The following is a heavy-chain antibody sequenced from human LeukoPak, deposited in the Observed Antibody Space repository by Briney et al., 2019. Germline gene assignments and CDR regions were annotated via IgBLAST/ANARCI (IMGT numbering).Heavy chain of an antibody. CDR3: ARDYDFWSGINN. Sequence: SETLSLTCTVSGGSVSGGSYYWSWIRQPPGKGLEWIGYIYYSGSTNYNPSPKSRVTISVDTSKNQVSLKLSSVTAADTAVYYCARDYDFWSGINNWGQGTLVTVSS. CDR2: IYYSGST. V-gene: IGHV4-61*01. D-gene: IGHD3-3*01. J-gene: IGHJ4*02. CDR1: GGSVSGGSYY.